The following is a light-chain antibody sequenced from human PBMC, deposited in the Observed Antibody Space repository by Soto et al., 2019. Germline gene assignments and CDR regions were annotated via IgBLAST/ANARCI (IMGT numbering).Light chain of an antibody. V-gene: IGLV4-69*01. J-gene: IGLJ3*02. CDR1: SGHSNYA. Sequence: VLTQSPSASASLGASVKLTCTLSSGHSNYAIAWHQQQPEKGPRYLMKVNSDGSHSKGDGIPDRFSGSSSGAERYLTISSLQSEDEADYYCQTWGTGPWVFGGGTTVTVL. CDR2: VNSDGSH. CDR3: QTWGTGPWV.